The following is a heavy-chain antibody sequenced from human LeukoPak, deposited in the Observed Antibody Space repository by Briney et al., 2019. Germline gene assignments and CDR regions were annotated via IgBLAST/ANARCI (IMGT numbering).Heavy chain of an antibody. D-gene: IGHD3-3*01. CDR3: ARDLVYDFWSGYIDY. V-gene: IGHV4-30-4*08. CDR1: GGSTSSGDYY. CDR2: IYYSGST. J-gene: IGHJ4*02. Sequence: SETLSLTCTVSGGSTSSGDYYWSWIRQPPGKGLEWIGYIYYSGSTYYNPSLKSRVTISVDTSKNQFSLKLSSVTAADTAVYYCARDLVYDFWSGYIDYWGQGTLVTFSS.